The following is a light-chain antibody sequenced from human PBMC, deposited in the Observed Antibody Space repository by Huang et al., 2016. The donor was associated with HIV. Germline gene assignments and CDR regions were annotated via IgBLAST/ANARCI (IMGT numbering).Light chain of an antibody. CDR3: QQRTKWPPVLT. Sequence: EIVLTQSPATLSLSTGYRATLYCRASQSVGVYLAWYQQKPGQAPRLLIFAASNRATCIPDRFIGSGSGTYFTLTIDSLQPDDFAIYYCQQRTKWPPVLTFGGGTRVEIK. CDR2: AAS. V-gene: IGKV3-11*01. CDR1: QSVGVY. J-gene: IGKJ4*01.